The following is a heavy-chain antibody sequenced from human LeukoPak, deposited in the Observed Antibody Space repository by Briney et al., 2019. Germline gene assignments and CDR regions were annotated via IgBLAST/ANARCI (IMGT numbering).Heavy chain of an antibody. CDR1: GDTFATYW. V-gene: IGHV5-51*01. CDR2: IYPGDSRT. Sequence: GESLKISCKGSGDTFATYWIGWVRQVPGKGLEWRGVIYPGDSRTRYNPSFQGQVTISADKSISTAYLQWRSLKASDTAMYYCACREFTSPWSDPWGQGTLVTVSS. D-gene: IGHD2-2*01. CDR3: ACREFTSPWSDP. J-gene: IGHJ5*02.